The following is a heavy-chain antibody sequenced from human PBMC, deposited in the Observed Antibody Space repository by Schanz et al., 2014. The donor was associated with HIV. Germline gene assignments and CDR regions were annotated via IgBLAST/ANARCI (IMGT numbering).Heavy chain of an antibody. V-gene: IGHV3-7*01. CDR2: MNQDGSEK. CDR1: GFTFSRFW. Sequence: EVQLVDSGGGLVQPGGSLRLSCAASGFTFSRFWMSWVRQAPGMGLEWVANMNQDGSEKDYVDSAKGRFTISRDNAKNSLYPQMTTVRSYDPAVYYCARDSGPGSSWGQGTLVTVSS. J-gene: IGHJ5*02. CDR3: ARDSGPGSS. D-gene: IGHD3-10*01.